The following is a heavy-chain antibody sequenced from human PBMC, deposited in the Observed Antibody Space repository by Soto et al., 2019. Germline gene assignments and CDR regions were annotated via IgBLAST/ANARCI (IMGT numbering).Heavy chain of an antibody. Sequence: QAHLEQSGAEVKRPGASVKVSCKASGSTFSDFDINWLRQASGQGPEWMGWMNAKSGDTFFAQRFQGKFNMSWDTSLSTAYMEVGSLTSDDTAIYYCARGNPFNYAGFDVWGQGTTVAVSS. CDR3: ARGNPFNYAGFDV. CDR1: GSTFSDFD. J-gene: IGHJ6*02. D-gene: IGHD3-16*01. V-gene: IGHV1-8*01. CDR2: MNAKSGDT.